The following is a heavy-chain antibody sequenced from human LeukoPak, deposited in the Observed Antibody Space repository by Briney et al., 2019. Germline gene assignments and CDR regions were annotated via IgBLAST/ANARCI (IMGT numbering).Heavy chain of an antibody. V-gene: IGHV3-30*18. D-gene: IGHD4-23*01. Sequence: GGSLRLSCAASGFTFSSYGMHWVRQAPGKGLEWVAVISYDGSNKYYADSVKGRFTISRDNSKNTPYLQMNSLRAEDTAVYYCAKEGGKGDYWGQGTLVTVSS. CDR1: GFTFSSYG. CDR2: ISYDGSNK. J-gene: IGHJ4*02. CDR3: AKEGGKGDY.